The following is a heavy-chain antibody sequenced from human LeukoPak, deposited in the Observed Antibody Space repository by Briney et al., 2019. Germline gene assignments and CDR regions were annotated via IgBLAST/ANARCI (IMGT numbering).Heavy chain of an antibody. CDR1: GFTFSSYA. J-gene: IGHJ6*02. D-gene: IGHD6-13*01. CDR3: ARTPGIAAAGTIYYYGMDV. Sequence: GGSLRLSCAASGFTFSSYAMSWVRQAPGKGLEWVSSISSSSSYIYYADSVKGRFTISRDNAKNSLYLQMNSLRAEDTAVYYCARTPGIAAAGTIYYYGMDVWGQGTTVTVSS. V-gene: IGHV3-21*01. CDR2: ISSSSSYI.